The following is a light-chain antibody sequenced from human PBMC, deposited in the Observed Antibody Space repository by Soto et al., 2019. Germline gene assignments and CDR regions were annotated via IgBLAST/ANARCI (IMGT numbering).Light chain of an antibody. CDR2: GAS. J-gene: IGKJ1*01. CDR1: QSVSSN. CDR3: QKYNNWPQT. Sequence: EIVMTQSPATLSMSPGERATLSCRASQSVSSNLAWYQQKPGQAPRLLIYGASTRATGIPARFSGSGSGTEFTLTISSLQSEDFAVYYCQKYNNWPQTFGQGTKVDI. V-gene: IGKV3-15*01.